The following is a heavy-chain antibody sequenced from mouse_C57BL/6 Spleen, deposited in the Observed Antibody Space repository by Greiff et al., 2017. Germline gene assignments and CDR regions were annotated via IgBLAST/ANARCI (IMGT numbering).Heavy chain of an antibody. CDR1: GYTFTSYW. Sequence: QVQLKQPGAELVRPGSSVKLSCKASGYTFTSYWMDWVKQRPGQGLEWIGNIYPSDSETHYNQKFKDKATLTVDKSSSTAYMQLSSLTSEDSAVYYCAREGTGTGYFDVWGTGTTVTVSS. CDR3: AREGTGTGYFDV. D-gene: IGHD4-1*01. J-gene: IGHJ1*03. CDR2: IYPSDSET. V-gene: IGHV1-61*01.